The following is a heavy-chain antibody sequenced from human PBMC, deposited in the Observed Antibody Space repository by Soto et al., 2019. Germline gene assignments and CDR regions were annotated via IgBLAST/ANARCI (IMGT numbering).Heavy chain of an antibody. V-gene: IGHV4-59*01. CDR2: IYYSGST. CDR3: ARVGITMVRGVSGQIYYYYYMDV. Sequence: PSETLSLTCTVSGGSISSYYWSWIRQPPGKGLEWIRYIYYSGSTNYNPSLKSRVTISVDTSKNQFSLKLSSVTAADTAVYYCARVGITMVRGVSGQIYYYYYMDVWGKGTTVTVSS. J-gene: IGHJ6*03. D-gene: IGHD3-10*01. CDR1: GGSISSYY.